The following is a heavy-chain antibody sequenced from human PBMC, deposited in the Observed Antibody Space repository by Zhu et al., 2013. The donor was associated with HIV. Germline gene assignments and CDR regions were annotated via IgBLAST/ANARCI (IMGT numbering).Heavy chain of an antibody. CDR2: ISVYNGNT. J-gene: IGHJ3*02. CDR1: GYSFTRFG. CDR3: ARGSRGAHAFDI. V-gene: IGHV1-18*01. D-gene: IGHD1-26*01. Sequence: QVQLVQSGTEVKKPGASVKVSCQASGYSFTRFGISWVRQAPGQGLEWMGWISVYNGNTNYAQKFQGRVTMTTDTPTNTAYMELRSLRSDDTAVYYCARGSRGAHAFDIWGQGTMVTVSS.